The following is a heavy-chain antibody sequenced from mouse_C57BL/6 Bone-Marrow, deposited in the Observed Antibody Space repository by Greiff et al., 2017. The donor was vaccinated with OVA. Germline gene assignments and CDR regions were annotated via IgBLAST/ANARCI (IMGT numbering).Heavy chain of an antibody. CDR3: ARGSNYY. V-gene: IGHV3-6*01. D-gene: IGHD2-5*01. CDR1: GYSITSGYY. J-gene: IGHJ2*01. CDR2: ISYDGSN. Sequence: ESGPGLVKPSQSLSLTCSVTGYSITSGYYWNWIRQFPGNKLEWMGYISYDGSNNYNPSLKNRISITRDTSKNQFFLKLNSVTTEDTATYYCARGSNYYWGQGTTLTVSS.